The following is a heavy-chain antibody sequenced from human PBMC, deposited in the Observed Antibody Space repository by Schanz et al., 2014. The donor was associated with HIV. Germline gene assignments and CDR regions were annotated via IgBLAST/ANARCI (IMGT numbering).Heavy chain of an antibody. Sequence: EVKLSESGGGLVQPGGSLRLSCVASGFTFSTYAMNRVRQAPGKGLEWVSAISGSGGSTYYADSVKGRFTISRDNSKNTLYLQMNSLRAEDTAVYFCAKFPPYGGGAYYFDYWGQGALVTVSS. D-gene: IGHD4-17*01. CDR3: AKFPPYGGGAYYFDY. V-gene: IGHV3-23*01. CDR2: ISGSGGST. CDR1: GFTFSTYA. J-gene: IGHJ4*02.